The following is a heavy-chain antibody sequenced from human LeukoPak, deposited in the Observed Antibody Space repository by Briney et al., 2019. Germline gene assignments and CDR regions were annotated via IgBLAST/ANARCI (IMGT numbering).Heavy chain of an antibody. D-gene: IGHD6-6*01. V-gene: IGHV3-30-3*02. Sequence: GGSLRLSCAASGFTFSSYAMHWVRQAPGKGLEWVAVISYDGSNKYYADSVKGRFTISRDNTGNALSLQMNSLRVEDTAVYYCAKLGQLVPENWGQGALVTVSS. CDR2: ISYDGSNK. CDR1: GFTFSSYA. CDR3: AKLGQLVPEN. J-gene: IGHJ4*02.